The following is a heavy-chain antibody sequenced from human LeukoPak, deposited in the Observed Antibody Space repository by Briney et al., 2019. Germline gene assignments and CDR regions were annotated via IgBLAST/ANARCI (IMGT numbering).Heavy chain of an antibody. J-gene: IGHJ4*02. CDR3: ARGDHILTGYAGTYFDY. CDR1: GGSISSSSYY. D-gene: IGHD3-9*01. Sequence: SETLSLTCTVSGGSISSSSYYWGWIRQPPGKGLEWIGSIYYSGSTYYNPSLKSRVTISVDTSKNQFSLKLSSVTAADTAVYYCARGDHILTGYAGTYFDYWGQGTLVTVSS. V-gene: IGHV4-39*01. CDR2: IYYSGST.